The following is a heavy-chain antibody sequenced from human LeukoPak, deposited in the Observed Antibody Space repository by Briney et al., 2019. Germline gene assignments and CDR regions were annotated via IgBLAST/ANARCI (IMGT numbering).Heavy chain of an antibody. V-gene: IGHV3-74*01. J-gene: IGHJ4*02. CDR2: ISPDGSTT. CDR1: GFTFSSYW. CDR3: TRDFDFSSAI. Sequence: PGGSLRLSCAASGFTFSSYWMHWVRRAPGKGLVWVSRISPDGSTTDHADSVKGRFTTSRDNAKNTLFLQMNSLRAEDTAVYYCTRDFDFSSAIWGQGTLVTVSS. D-gene: IGHD3-3*01.